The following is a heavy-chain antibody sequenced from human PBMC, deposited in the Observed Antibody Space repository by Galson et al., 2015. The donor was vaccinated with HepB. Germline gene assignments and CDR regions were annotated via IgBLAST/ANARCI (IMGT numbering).Heavy chain of an antibody. D-gene: IGHD3-22*01. CDR1: GFTFSSYS. CDR2: VSGNSESI. V-gene: IGHV3-48*04. J-gene: IGHJ2*01. Sequence: SLRLSCAASGFTFSSYSMSWVRQAPGEGPEWVSYVSGNSESIKYADSVKGRFTISRDNAKNSLFLQMNSLRAEDTAVYYCAKVTMILVVIQSPYWYFDLWGRGTLVTVSS. CDR3: AKVTMILVVIQSPYWYFDL.